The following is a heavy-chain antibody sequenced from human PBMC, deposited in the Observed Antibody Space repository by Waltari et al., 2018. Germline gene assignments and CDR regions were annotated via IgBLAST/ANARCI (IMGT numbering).Heavy chain of an antibody. D-gene: IGHD4-17*01. J-gene: IGHJ2*01. CDR2: SNSDGSSI. CDR3: ARGARRTTVTTGWWYFDV. V-gene: IGHV3-74*01. CDR1: GFTFGLYW. Sequence: DVPLVESGGGLVQPGASLRLSCAASGFTFGLYWMPWVHQVPGKGLVWVSRSNSDGSSISYADSVKGRFTIYKDNAKNTVYLQMNSLRDDDTAIYYCARGARRTTVTTGWWYFDVWGRGTLVTVSS.